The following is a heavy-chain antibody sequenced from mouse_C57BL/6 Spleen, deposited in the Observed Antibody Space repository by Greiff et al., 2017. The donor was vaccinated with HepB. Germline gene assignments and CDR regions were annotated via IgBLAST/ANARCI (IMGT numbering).Heavy chain of an antibody. D-gene: IGHD2-2*01. Sequence: QVQLQQPGAELVMPGASVKLSCKASGYTFTSYWMHWVKQRPGQGLEWIGEIDPSDSYTNYNQKFKGKSTLTVDKSSSTAYMQLSSLTSEDSAVYYCARMVTTAYHFDYWGQGTTLTVSS. CDR3: ARMVTTAYHFDY. CDR2: IDPSDSYT. CDR1: GYTFTSYW. J-gene: IGHJ2*01. V-gene: IGHV1-69*01.